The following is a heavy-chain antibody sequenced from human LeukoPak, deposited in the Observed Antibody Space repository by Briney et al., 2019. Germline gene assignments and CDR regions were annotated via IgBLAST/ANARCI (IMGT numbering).Heavy chain of an antibody. V-gene: IGHV3-64D*06. CDR2: ISSNGGST. J-gene: IGHJ4*02. Sequence: PGGSLRLSCSASGFTFSSYAMHCVRQAPGKGLEYVSAISSNGGSTYYADSVKGRFTISRDNSKNTLYLQMSSLRAEDTAVYYCVKEGGSGSYRDLDYWGQGTLVTVSS. D-gene: IGHD3-10*01. CDR3: VKEGGSGSYRDLDY. CDR1: GFTFSSYA.